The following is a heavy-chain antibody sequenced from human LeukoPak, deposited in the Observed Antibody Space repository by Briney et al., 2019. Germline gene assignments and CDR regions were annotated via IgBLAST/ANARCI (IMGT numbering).Heavy chain of an antibody. Sequence: PGGSLRLSCAASGFTFSSYAMHWVRQAPGKGLEWVAVISYDGSNKYYADSVKGRFTISRDNSKNTLYPQMNSLRAEDTAVYYCAKDHSGYSGYDLDNWGQGTLVTVSS. V-gene: IGHV3-30*04. CDR2: ISYDGSNK. J-gene: IGHJ4*02. CDR1: GFTFSSYA. D-gene: IGHD5-12*01. CDR3: AKDHSGYSGYDLDN.